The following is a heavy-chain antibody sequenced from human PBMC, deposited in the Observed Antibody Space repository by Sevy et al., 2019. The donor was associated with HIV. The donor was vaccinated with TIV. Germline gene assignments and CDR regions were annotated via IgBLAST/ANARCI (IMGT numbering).Heavy chain of an antibody. CDR3: ARVLADDYIWGSHRPKYYFDF. Sequence: SETLSLTCAVYGGSFSAYYWNWIRQPPGKGLEWIGEINHSGSTNYNPSLKSRVTMSVDTSKKQFSLKLSSVTAADTAVYYCARVLADDYIWGSHRPKYYFDFWGHGTLVTVSS. CDR1: GGSFSAYY. V-gene: IGHV4-34*01. CDR2: INHSGST. D-gene: IGHD3-16*02. J-gene: IGHJ4*01.